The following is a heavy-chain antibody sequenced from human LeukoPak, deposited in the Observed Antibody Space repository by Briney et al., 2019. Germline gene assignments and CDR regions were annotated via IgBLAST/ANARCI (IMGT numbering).Heavy chain of an antibody. CDR1: GFTFSSYG. D-gene: IGHD6-13*01. J-gene: IGHJ4*02. CDR2: IWYDGSNK. Sequence: GRSLRLSCAASGFTFSSYGMHWVRQAPGKGLERVAVIWYDGSNKYYADSVKGRFTISRDNSKNTLYLQMNSLRAEDTAVYYCARDYRRNHARIAAAGFWGQGTLVTVSS. CDR3: ARDYRRNHARIAAAGF. V-gene: IGHV3-33*01.